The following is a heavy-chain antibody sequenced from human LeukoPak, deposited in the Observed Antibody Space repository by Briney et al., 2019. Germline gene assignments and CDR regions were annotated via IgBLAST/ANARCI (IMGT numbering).Heavy chain of an antibody. CDR3: ARGSSTFDYYYYYMDV. CDR1: GFTFSDYA. J-gene: IGHJ6*03. D-gene: IGHD2/OR15-2a*01. V-gene: IGHV3-21*01. CDR2: ISSSSSYI. Sequence: PGGPLRLSCAASGFTFSDYAMNWVRQAPGKGLEWVSSISSSSSYIYYADSVKGRFTISRDNAKNSLYLQMNSLRAEDTAVYYCARGSSTFDYYYYYMDVWGKGTTVTVSS.